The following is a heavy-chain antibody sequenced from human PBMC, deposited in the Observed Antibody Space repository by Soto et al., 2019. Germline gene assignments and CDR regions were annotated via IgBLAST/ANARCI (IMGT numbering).Heavy chain of an antibody. D-gene: IGHD3-10*01. CDR3: ARGAVDYYGSGSYGNYLAD. CDR1: GVSFIGYY. J-gene: IGHJ4*02. V-gene: IGHV4-34*01. Sequence: PSETLSLTCAVYGVSFIGYYWSWILQPPGKGLEWIGEINHSGSTNYNPSLKSRVTISVDTSKNQFSLKLSSVTAADTAVYYCARGAVDYYGSGSYGNYLADWGQGTPVTVS. CDR2: INHSGST.